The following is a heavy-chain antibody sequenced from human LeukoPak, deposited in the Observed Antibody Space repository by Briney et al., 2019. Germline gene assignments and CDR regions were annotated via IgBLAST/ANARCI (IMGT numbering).Heavy chain of an antibody. J-gene: IGHJ4*02. Sequence: SETLPLTCTVSGGSISSSTYYWGWIRQPPGKGLEWIGSIYYSGSTYYNPSLKSRVTISVDTSKNQFSLKLTSVTAADTAVYFCARQGGGKGFDYWGQGTLVTVSS. V-gene: IGHV4-39*01. D-gene: IGHD4-23*01. CDR2: IYYSGST. CDR1: GGSISSSTYY. CDR3: ARQGGGKGFDY.